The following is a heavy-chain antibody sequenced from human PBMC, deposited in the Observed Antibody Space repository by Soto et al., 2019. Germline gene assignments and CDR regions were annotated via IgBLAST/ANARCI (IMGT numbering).Heavy chain of an antibody. J-gene: IGHJ6*03. CDR2: ISAYNGNT. CDR1: GYTFTSYG. D-gene: IGHD3-3*01. CDR3: ARHLEWSPRTKYYYMDV. Sequence: GASVKVSCKASGYTFTSYGISWVRQAPGQGLEWMGWISAYNGNTNYAQKLQGRVTMTTDTSTSTAYMELRSLRSDDTAVYYCARHLEWSPRTKYYYMDVWGKGTTVTVSS. V-gene: IGHV1-18*01.